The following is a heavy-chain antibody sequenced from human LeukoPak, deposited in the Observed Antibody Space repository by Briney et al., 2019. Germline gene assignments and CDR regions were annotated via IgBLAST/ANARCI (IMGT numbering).Heavy chain of an antibody. V-gene: IGHV3-23*01. D-gene: IGHD6-19*01. J-gene: IGHJ4*02. CDR2: IGGGSSNT. Sequence: GGSLRLSCASSGFTFSTYAVTWVRKAPGKGLEWVSGIGGGSSNTYYADSVKGRFTISRDNSKNTLYLQMNSLRAEDTAVYYCAKGGAVAARYYFDYCGQGALVTVSS. CDR1: GFTFSTYA. CDR3: AKGGAVAARYYFDY.